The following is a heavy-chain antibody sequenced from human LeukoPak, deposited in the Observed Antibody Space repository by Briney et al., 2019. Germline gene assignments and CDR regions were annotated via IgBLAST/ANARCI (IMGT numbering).Heavy chain of an antibody. D-gene: IGHD6-13*01. Sequence: ASVTVSCKASGYTFTSYYMHWVRQAPGQGLEWMGIINPSGGSTSYAQKFQGRVTMTRDTSTSTAYMELRSLRSDDTAVYYCARGSAGLDYWGQGTLVTVSS. CDR1: GYTFTSYY. CDR3: ARGSAGLDY. CDR2: INPSGGST. V-gene: IGHV1-46*01. J-gene: IGHJ4*02.